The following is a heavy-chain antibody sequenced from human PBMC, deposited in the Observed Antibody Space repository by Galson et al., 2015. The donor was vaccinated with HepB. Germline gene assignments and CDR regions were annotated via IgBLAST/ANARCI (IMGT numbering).Heavy chain of an antibody. Sequence: SLRLSCAASQFSFSNYYMTWVRQAPGKGLEWVSTISGDGGATHYADSVKGRFTISRDNSRSTLFLHMNSLRVEDTAVFYCVKDRVPLVRRVGIDWFDPWGQGTLVTASS. D-gene: IGHD3-10*01. J-gene: IGHJ5*02. V-gene: IGHV3-23*01. CDR3: VKDRVPLVRRVGIDWFDP. CDR1: QFSFSNYY. CDR2: ISGDGGAT.